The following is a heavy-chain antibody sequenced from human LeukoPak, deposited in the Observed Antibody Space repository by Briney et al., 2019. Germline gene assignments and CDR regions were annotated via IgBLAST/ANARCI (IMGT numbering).Heavy chain of an antibody. D-gene: IGHD2/OR15-2a*01. CDR1: GFTFDDYA. J-gene: IGHJ4*02. Sequence: GGSLRLSCAASGFTFDDYAMHWVRQAPGKGLEWVSGISWNSGSIGYADSVKGRFTISRDNAKNSLYLQMNSLRAEDTALYYCARGYFGFDYWGQGTLVTVSS. V-gene: IGHV3-9*01. CDR2: ISWNSGSI. CDR3: ARGYFGFDY.